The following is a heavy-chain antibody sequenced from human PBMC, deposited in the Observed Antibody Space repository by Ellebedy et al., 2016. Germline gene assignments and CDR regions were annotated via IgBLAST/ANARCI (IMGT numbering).Heavy chain of an antibody. Sequence: SETLSLTXTVSGGSISGYYWSWIRQPPGKGLEWIGYIYYNGNTNYNPSLKSRVIISVDTSREQFSLRLSSVTAADTAVYYCARVHCSITTCDYYYMDVWGKGTTVTVSS. V-gene: IGHV4-59*01. CDR2: IYYNGNT. CDR3: ARVHCSITTCDYYYMDV. J-gene: IGHJ6*03. CDR1: GGSISGYY. D-gene: IGHD1-1*01.